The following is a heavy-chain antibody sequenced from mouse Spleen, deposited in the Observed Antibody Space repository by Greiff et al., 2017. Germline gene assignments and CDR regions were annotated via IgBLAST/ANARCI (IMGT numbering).Heavy chain of an antibody. CDR1: GFSLTSYG. V-gene: IGHV2-4*02. D-gene: IGHD2-10*01. CDR3: ARNEAPSYYGNYDYAMDY. Sequence: QVQLKESGPGLVQPSQSLSITCTVSGFSLTSYGVHWVRQPPGKGLEWLGVIWSGGSTDYNAAFISRLSISKDNSKSQVFFKMNSLQADDTAIYYCARNEAPSYYGNYDYAMDYWGQGTSVTVSS. CDR2: IWSGGST. J-gene: IGHJ4*01.